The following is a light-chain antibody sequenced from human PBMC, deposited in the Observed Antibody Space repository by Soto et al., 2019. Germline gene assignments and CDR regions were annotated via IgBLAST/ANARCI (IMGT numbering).Light chain of an antibody. CDR1: QSISSW. CDR3: QQSRV. V-gene: IGKV1-5*03. CDR2: KAS. Sequence: DIPMTQSPSTLSASVGDRVTITCRASQSISSWLAWYQQKPGKAPKLLIYKASNLKNGVPSRFSGSGSGTEFTLTISSLQADDFATYYCQQSRVFGPGTKVDIK. J-gene: IGKJ3*01.